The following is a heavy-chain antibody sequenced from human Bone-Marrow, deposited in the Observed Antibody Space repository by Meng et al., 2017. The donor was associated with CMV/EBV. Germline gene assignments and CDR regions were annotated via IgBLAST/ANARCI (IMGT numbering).Heavy chain of an antibody. CDR1: GGTCSSYA. Sequence: SVKVSCKASGGTCSSYAISWVRQAPGQGLEWMGGIIPIFGTANYAQNCQGRVTITTDESTSTAYMELSSLRSEDTAVYYCARSRSSSGYDWLYYYGMDVWGQGTTVTVSS. J-gene: IGHJ6*02. D-gene: IGHD5-12*01. V-gene: IGHV1-69*05. CDR2: IIPIFGTA. CDR3: ARSRSSSGYDWLYYYGMDV.